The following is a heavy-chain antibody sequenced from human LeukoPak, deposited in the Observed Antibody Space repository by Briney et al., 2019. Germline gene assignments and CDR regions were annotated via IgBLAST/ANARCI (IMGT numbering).Heavy chain of an antibody. CDR1: GFTFSDYY. J-gene: IGHJ5*02. CDR3: ARDHYSDYGDANWFDP. Sequence: PGGSLRLSCAASGFTFSDYYMSWIRQAPGKGLEWVSYISSSGSTIYYADSVKGRFTTSRDNAKNSLYLQMNSLRAEDTAVYFCARDHYSDYGDANWFDPWGQGTLVTVSS. CDR2: ISSSGSTI. D-gene: IGHD4-17*01. V-gene: IGHV3-11*01.